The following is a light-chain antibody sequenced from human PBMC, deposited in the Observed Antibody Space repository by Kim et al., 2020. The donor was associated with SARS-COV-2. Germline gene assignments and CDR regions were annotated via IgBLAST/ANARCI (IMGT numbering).Light chain of an antibody. Sequence: GDRVTITGRASQDISNYLAWFQLKPGKAHKLLIYAASALQPGVPSRFSGSGSGTDFTLTVTSLQPEDGATYYCQKCDSAPWTFGQGTKVDIK. V-gene: IGKV1-27*01. CDR2: AAS. CDR1: QDISNY. J-gene: IGKJ1*01. CDR3: QKCDSAPWT.